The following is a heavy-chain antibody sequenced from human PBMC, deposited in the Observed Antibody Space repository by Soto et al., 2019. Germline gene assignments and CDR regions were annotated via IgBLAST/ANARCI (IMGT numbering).Heavy chain of an antibody. Sequence: QVQLLQSGAEVKKPGASVKVSCKASGDTFTANYIHWVRQAPGQGFEWMGWINPKSGGTKYPQKCPGRVTRTRDTSLSTDYMTLTRLTADDTAVYYCARGLAKGGGRAGFDYWGQGPLVTVAS. CDR2: INPKSGGT. V-gene: IGHV1-2*02. CDR3: ARGLAKGGGRAGFDY. J-gene: IGHJ4*02. CDR1: GDTFTANY. D-gene: IGHD1-26*01.